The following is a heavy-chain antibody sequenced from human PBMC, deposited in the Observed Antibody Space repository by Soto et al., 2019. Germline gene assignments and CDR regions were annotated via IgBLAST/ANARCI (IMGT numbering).Heavy chain of an antibody. CDR1: GYTLTSYY. CDR2: INPSGGIT. J-gene: IGHJ6*02. D-gene: IGHD2-2*01. V-gene: IGHV1-46*01. CDR3: ARGISTTRYYYYYGMDV. Sequence: VASVKVSCKASGYTLTSYYLHWVRQAPGQGPEWVGIINPSGGITNDAQKFQDRVTMTSDTSTSTVYMELSSLRSEDTAVYYCARGISTTRYYYYYGMDVWGQGTTVTV.